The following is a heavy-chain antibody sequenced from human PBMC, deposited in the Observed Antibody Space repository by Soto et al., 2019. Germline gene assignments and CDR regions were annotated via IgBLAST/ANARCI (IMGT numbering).Heavy chain of an antibody. D-gene: IGHD6-13*01. V-gene: IGHV4-61*01. CDR2: IHYSGTT. J-gene: IGHJ4*02. Sequence: SGTLSLTCTVSGASLRSGSYYWSWIRQPPGKGLEWIGYIHYSGTTSFFPSYNPSLRSRVTISEDTSKNQFSLKLLSVTTADTAVYFCAAGEASSRNLAPYYLDFWGQGTLDTVSS. CDR1: GASLRSGSYY. CDR3: AAGEASSRNLAPYYLDF.